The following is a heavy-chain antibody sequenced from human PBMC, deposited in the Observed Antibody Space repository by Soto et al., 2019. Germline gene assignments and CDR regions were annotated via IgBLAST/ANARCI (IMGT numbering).Heavy chain of an antibody. CDR1: GGSISSYY. CDR3: ARYNSYAIDY. V-gene: IGHV4-59*01. D-gene: IGHD2-8*01. J-gene: IGHJ4*02. CDR2: IYYSGST. Sequence: PSETLSLTCTVSGGSISSYYWSWIRQPPGKGLEWIGYIYYSGSTNYNPSLKSRVTISVDTSKNKFSLKLSSVTAADTAVYFCARYNSYAIDYWGRGTLVTVSS.